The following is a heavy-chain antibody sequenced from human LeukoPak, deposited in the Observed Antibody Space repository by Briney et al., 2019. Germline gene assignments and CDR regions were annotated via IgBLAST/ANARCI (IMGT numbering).Heavy chain of an antibody. CDR2: INAGNGNT. CDR3: ASDVNYDSPPSDAFDI. CDR1: GYTFTSYA. Sequence: ASVKVSCKASGYTFTSYAMHWVRQAPGQRLEWMGWINAGNGNTKYSQKFQGRVTITRDTSASTAYMELSSLRSEDTAVYYCASDVNYDSPPSDAFDIWGQGTMVTVSS. D-gene: IGHD3-22*01. V-gene: IGHV1-3*01. J-gene: IGHJ3*02.